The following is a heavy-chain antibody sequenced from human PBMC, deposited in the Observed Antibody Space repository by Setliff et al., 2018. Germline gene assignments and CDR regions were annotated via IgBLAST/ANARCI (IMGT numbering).Heavy chain of an antibody. V-gene: IGHV4-34*01. D-gene: IGHD6-13*01. CDR3: ARDFRYSSSWYWPRDYYYYYMDV. J-gene: IGHJ6*03. CDR1: GGTFSDYY. Sequence: SETLSLTCAAYGGTFSDYYWTWIRQPPGKGLEWIGEINHSGTTNYHPSLKSRVTISVDKSKNQFSLKLSSVTAADTAVYYCARDFRYSSSWYWPRDYYYYYMDVWGKGTTVTVSS. CDR2: INHSGTT.